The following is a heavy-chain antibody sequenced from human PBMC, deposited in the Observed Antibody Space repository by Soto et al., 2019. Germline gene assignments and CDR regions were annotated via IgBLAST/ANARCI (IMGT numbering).Heavy chain of an antibody. CDR1: GGTFSSYA. CDR2: IIPIFGTA. J-gene: IGHJ3*02. Sequence: QVQLVQSGAEVKKPGSSVKVSCKASGGTFSSYAISWVRQAPGQGLEWMGGIIPIFGTANYAQKFQGRVTITADESTRTAYMELSSLRSEDTAVYYCARSLYYYGSGGNAFDIWGQGTMVTVSS. D-gene: IGHD3-10*01. V-gene: IGHV1-69*01. CDR3: ARSLYYYGSGGNAFDI.